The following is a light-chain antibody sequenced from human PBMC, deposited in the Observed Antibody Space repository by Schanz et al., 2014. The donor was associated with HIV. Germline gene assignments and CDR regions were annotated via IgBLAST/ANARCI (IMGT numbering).Light chain of an antibody. J-gene: IGLJ3*02. CDR2: SNN. CDR1: TSNIGTNT. Sequence: QSVLTQPPSASVTPGQRVTISCSGTTSNIGTNTVHWYQQLPGMAPKLLVYSNNQRPSGVPDRFSASKSGTSASLAISGLQSEDEASYYCAAWDDGLSGPVFGGGTKLTVL. CDR3: AAWDDGLSGPV. V-gene: IGLV1-44*01.